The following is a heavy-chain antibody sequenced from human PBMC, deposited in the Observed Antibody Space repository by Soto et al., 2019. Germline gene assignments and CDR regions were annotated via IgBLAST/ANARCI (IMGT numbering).Heavy chain of an antibody. D-gene: IGHD2-2*01. Sequence: ASVKVSCKVSGYTLTELSMHWVRQAPGKGLEWMGGFDPEDGETIYAQKYQGRVTMTEDTSTDTAYKELSSLRSEDTTENYCATFLTLVPARSYYYMDVWGKGTTVTVSS. CDR1: GYTLTELS. CDR3: ATFLTLVPARSYYYMDV. V-gene: IGHV1-24*01. J-gene: IGHJ6*03. CDR2: FDPEDGET.